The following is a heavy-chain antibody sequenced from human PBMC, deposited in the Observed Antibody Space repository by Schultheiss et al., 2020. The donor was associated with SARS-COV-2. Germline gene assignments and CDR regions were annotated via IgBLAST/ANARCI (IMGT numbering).Heavy chain of an antibody. J-gene: IGHJ6*02. Sequence: GESLKISCAVSGFSVGDYAMSWVRQAPGKGLEWVGFIRKIAYGGTADYVASVRGRFTISRDDSLNTGYLQMNSLKTEDTAVYYCTREAHGMDVWGQGTTVTVSS. V-gene: IGHV3-49*04. CDR3: TREAHGMDV. CDR2: IRKIAYGGTA. CDR1: GFSVGDYA.